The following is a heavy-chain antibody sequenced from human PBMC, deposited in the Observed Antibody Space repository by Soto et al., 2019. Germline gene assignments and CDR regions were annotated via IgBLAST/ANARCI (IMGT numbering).Heavy chain of an antibody. D-gene: IGHD1-26*01. Sequence: QVQLVESGGGVVQPGRSLRLSCVASGLTFSSYGMHWVRQAPGKGLEWVAVIWSDGSNKYYADSVKGRFTISRDNSKNTLYLQMSSLRVEDTAVYYCASAAGAYDNWGQGTLVTVSS. CDR3: ASAAGAYDN. V-gene: IGHV3-33*01. CDR2: IWSDGSNK. J-gene: IGHJ4*02. CDR1: GLTFSSYG.